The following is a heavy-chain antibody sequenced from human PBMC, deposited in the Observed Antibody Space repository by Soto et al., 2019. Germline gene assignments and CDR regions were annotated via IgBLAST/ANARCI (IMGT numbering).Heavy chain of an antibody. V-gene: IGHV3-33*01. D-gene: IGHD4-17*01. CDR1: GFTFSSYG. Sequence: GESLKISCAASGFTFSSYGMHWVRQAPGKGLEWVAVIWYDGSNKYYADSVKGRFTISRDNSKNTLYLQMNSLRAEDTAVYYCVRDANGDDYYYYYGMDVWGQGTTVTVSS. CDR2: IWYDGSNK. J-gene: IGHJ6*02. CDR3: VRDANGDDYYYYYGMDV.